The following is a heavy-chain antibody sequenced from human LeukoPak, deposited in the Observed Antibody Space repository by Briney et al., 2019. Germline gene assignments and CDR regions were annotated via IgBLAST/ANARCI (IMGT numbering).Heavy chain of an antibody. J-gene: IGHJ5*02. V-gene: IGHV4-59*08. D-gene: IGHD3-22*01. CDR3: ARREGYYYDSSGYHRGAAYWFDP. CDR1: GGSISSYY. CDR2: IYYSGST. Sequence: KPSETLSLTCTVSGGSISSYYWSWIRQPPGKGLEWIGYIYYSGSTNYNPSLKSRVTISVDTSKNQFSLKLSSVTAADTAVYYCARREGYYYDSSGYHRGAAYWFDPWGQGTLVTVSS.